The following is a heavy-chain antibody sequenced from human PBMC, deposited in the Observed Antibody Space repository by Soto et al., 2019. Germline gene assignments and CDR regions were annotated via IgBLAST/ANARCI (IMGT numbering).Heavy chain of an antibody. V-gene: IGHV3-43*01. CDR3: VKDFCSRTNCFPAPLMYHYCGMDF. Sequence: GGSMRLSCAASGFSFDDYTMHWVRQAPGKGLDWVSLINWDGTSTYYTDSVKGRFTISRDNRKNSLYLQMNSLGPEDTALYSCVKDFCSRTNCFPAPLMYHYCGMDFWGQGTTVTVSS. CDR2: INWDGTST. CDR1: GFSFDDYT. D-gene: IGHD2-2*01. J-gene: IGHJ6*02.